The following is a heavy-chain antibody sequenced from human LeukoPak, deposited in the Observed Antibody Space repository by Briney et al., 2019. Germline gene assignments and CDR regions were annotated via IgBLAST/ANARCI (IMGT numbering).Heavy chain of an antibody. D-gene: IGHD5-12*01. V-gene: IGHV4-31*03. Sequence: SETLSLNCTVSGGSISSGGYYWSWIRQHPGKGLEWIGYIYYSGSTYYNPSLKSRVTISVDTSKNQFSLKLSSVTAADTAVYYCARGSRWLQSPGYWGQGTLVTVSS. CDR3: ARGSRWLQSPGY. CDR1: GGSISSGGYY. J-gene: IGHJ4*02. CDR2: IYYSGST.